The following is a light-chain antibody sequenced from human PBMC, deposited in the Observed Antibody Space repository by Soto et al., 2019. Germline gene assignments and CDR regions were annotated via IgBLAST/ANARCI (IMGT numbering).Light chain of an antibody. J-gene: IGKJ4*01. CDR2: GAS. V-gene: IGKV3-20*01. CDR3: QQYDRSPLT. Sequence: EIVLTQSPGTLSLSPGERATLSCRASQSVSSNYLAWYQQKPGQAPRLLIYGASSRATGIPDRFSGSGSGTDFTLTISSLEPEDVAVYYCQQYDRSPLTFGGGTKVEIK. CDR1: QSVSSNY.